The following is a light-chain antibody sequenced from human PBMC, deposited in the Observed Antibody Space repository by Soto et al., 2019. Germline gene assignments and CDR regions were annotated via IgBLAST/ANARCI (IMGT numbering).Light chain of an antibody. CDR1: QSVSSN. CDR2: GAS. V-gene: IGKV3-15*01. CDR3: QQYNNWPFT. Sequence: EIVMTQSPATLSVSPGERATLSCRASQSVSSNLAWYQQKPGQAPRLLIFGASTRVTGLPARFSGSGSGTEFTLTISSLQSEDFAVHYCQQYNNWPFTFGQGTKLEIK. J-gene: IGKJ2*01.